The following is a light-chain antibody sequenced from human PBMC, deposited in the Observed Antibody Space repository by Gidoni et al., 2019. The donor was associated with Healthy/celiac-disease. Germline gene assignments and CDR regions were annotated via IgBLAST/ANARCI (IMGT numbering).Light chain of an antibody. J-gene: IGKJ3*01. CDR2: GAS. CDR3: QQYNNWPPFT. CDR1: QSVSSN. V-gene: IGKV3-15*01. Sequence: EIVMTQSQATLSVSPGARATLSCRASQSVSSNLAWYQQKPGQAPRLLIYGASTRATGIPARFSGSGSGTEFTLTCSSLQSEDFAVYYCQQYNNWPPFTFGPGTKVDIK.